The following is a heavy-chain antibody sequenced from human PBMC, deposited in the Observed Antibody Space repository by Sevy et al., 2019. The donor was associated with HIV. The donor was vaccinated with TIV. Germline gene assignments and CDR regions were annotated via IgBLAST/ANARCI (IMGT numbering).Heavy chain of an antibody. D-gene: IGHD2-21*01. V-gene: IGHV1-69*13. Sequence: ASVKVSCRASGDTFESYSINWVRQAPGQGLEWMGGIIPMYGTPNYAKKFRDRVTITADESTNTAFMELSSLRSDDTATYYCATDQSSGPDVIYALASWGHGTLVTVSS. CDR1: GDTFESYS. CDR3: ATDQSSGPDVIYALAS. J-gene: IGHJ3*01. CDR2: IIPMYGTP.